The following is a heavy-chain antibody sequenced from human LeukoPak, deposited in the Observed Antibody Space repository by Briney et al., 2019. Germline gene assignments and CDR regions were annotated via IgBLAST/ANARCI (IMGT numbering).Heavy chain of an antibody. Sequence: PLETLSLTCTVSGGSISSGGYYWSWIRQHPGKGLEWIGYIYYSGSTYYNPSLKSRVTISVDTSKNQFSLKLSSVTAADTAVYYCARDSRVAAAVTYWYFDLWGRGTLVTVSS. V-gene: IGHV4-31*03. J-gene: IGHJ2*01. CDR2: IYYSGST. D-gene: IGHD6-13*01. CDR3: ARDSRVAAAVTYWYFDL. CDR1: GGSISSGGYY.